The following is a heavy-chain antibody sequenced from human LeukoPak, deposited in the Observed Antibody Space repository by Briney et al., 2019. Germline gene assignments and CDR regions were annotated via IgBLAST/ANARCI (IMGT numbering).Heavy chain of an antibody. Sequence: SETLSLTCTVSGGSISSYYWSWIRQPPGKGLEWIGYIYYSGSTNYNPSLKSRVTISVDTSKNQSSLKLSSVTAADTAVYYCARASAVTAIPYYFDYWGQGTLVTVSS. J-gene: IGHJ4*02. D-gene: IGHD2-21*02. CDR2: IYYSGST. V-gene: IGHV4-59*01. CDR3: ARASAVTAIPYYFDY. CDR1: GGSISSYY.